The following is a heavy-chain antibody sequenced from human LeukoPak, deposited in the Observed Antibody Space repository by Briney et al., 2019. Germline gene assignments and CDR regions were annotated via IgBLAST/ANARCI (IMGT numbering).Heavy chain of an antibody. V-gene: IGHV1-69*13. J-gene: IGHJ4*02. CDR3: ARDGGSGYYSGLFDY. D-gene: IGHD3-22*01. CDR2: IIPIFGTA. Sequence: SVKVSCKASGGTFSSYAISWVRQAPGQGLEWMGGIIPIFGTANYAQKFQGRVTITADESTSTAYMELSSLRSEDTAVYYCARDGGSGYYSGLFDYWGQGTLVTVSS. CDR1: GGTFSSYA.